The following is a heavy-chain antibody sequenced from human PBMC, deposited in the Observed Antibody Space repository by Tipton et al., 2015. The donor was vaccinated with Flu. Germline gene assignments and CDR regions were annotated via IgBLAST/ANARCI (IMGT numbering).Heavy chain of an antibody. Sequence: LRLSCTVSGGSISSYYWSWIRQPPGKGLEWIGYIYYSGSTNYNPSLKSRVTISVDTSKNQFSLKLSSVTAADTAVYYCARDHLASFDYWGQGTLVTVSS. CDR1: GGSISSYY. CDR2: IYYSGST. J-gene: IGHJ4*02. CDR3: ARDHLASFDY. V-gene: IGHV4-59*01.